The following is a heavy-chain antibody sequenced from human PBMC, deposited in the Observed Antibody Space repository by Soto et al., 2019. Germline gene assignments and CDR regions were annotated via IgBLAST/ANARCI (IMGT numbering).Heavy chain of an antibody. J-gene: IGHJ4*02. CDR3: ARAPIAAAGTALDY. Sequence: QVQLQQWGAGLLKPSETLSLTCAVYGGSFSGYYWSWIRQPPGKGLEWIGEINHSGSTNYNPSLKSRVTISVDTSKTQFSLKLSSVTAADTAVYYCARAPIAAAGTALDYWGQGTLVTVSS. V-gene: IGHV4-34*01. D-gene: IGHD6-13*01. CDR2: INHSGST. CDR1: GGSFSGYY.